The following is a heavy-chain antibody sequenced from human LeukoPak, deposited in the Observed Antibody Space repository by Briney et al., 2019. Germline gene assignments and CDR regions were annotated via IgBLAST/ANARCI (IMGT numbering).Heavy chain of an antibody. CDR1: GLTFDDYA. J-gene: IGHJ6*03. CDR3: TRSGSSSSRSYYYYYMDV. D-gene: IGHD6-13*01. Sequence: GGSLRLSCAASGLTFDDYAMSWVRQAPGKGLEWVGFIRSKAYGGTTEYAASVKGRFTISRDDSKSIAYLQMNSLKTEDTAVYYCTRSGSSSSRSYYYYYMDVWGKGTTVTVSS. V-gene: IGHV3-49*04. CDR2: IRSKAYGGTT.